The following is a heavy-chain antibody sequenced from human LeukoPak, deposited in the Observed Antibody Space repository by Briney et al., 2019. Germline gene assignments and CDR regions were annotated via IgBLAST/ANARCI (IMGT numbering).Heavy chain of an antibody. CDR3: ARVRVYSQTFDY. CDR2: IYFSGNT. V-gene: IGHV4-31*03. Sequence: PSETLSLTCTVSGGSISSGGYYWSWIRQPPGKGLEWIGYIYFSGNTYYNPSLKSRVSISVDTSKNQFSLKVNSVTAADAAVYYCARVRVYSQTFDYWGQGTLVTVSS. D-gene: IGHD2-21*01. CDR1: GGSISSGGYY. J-gene: IGHJ4*02.